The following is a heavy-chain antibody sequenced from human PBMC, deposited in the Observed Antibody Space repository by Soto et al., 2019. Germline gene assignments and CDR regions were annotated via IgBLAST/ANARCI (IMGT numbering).Heavy chain of an antibody. D-gene: IGHD4-4*01. J-gene: IGHJ4*02. Sequence: QIQLVQSGAEVKRPGASVKVSCKASGYTFSTHGITWVRQAPGQGLEWMGWIAFNGNSKYAQKFQGRVTMTTDTSTATAYMELRSLRFDDTAVYYCAKGVYDYTFWGQGTLVTVSS. CDR1: GYTFSTHG. CDR3: AKGVYDYTF. CDR2: IAFNGNS. V-gene: IGHV1-18*01.